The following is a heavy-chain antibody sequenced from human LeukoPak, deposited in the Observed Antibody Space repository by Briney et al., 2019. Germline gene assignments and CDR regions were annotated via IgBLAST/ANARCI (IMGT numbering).Heavy chain of an antibody. Sequence: PGGSLRLSCAASGFTFSSYGMSWVRQAPGKGLEWVSAISGSGGSTYYADSVKGRFTISRDNSKNTLYLQMNSLRAEDTAVYYCARIYDSSGPIDYWGQGTLVTVSS. D-gene: IGHD3-22*01. V-gene: IGHV3-23*01. CDR1: GFTFSSYG. J-gene: IGHJ4*02. CDR2: ISGSGGST. CDR3: ARIYDSSGPIDY.